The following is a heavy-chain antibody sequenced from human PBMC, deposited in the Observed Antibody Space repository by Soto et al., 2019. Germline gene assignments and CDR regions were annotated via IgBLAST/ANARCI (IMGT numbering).Heavy chain of an antibody. D-gene: IGHD1-26*01. CDR2: TYYRSKWYN. V-gene: IGHV6-1*01. J-gene: IGHJ4*02. CDR1: GDSVSSNSAA. Sequence: QVQLQQSGPGLVKPSQTLSVTCGISGDSVSSNSAAWNWLRQSPSRGLEWLGRTYYRSKWYNDYAVSVESRITINPDTSKNHFSLQLNFVTPEDTAVYFCARGEQYSGRIFDYWGLGTLVTVSS. CDR3: ARGEQYSGRIFDY.